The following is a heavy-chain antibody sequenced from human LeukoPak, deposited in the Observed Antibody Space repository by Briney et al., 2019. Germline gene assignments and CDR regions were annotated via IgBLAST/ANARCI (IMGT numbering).Heavy chain of an antibody. V-gene: IGHV1-18*01. CDR3: ARRSGTYPNSFDY. J-gene: IGHJ4*02. CDR2: ISAYNGNT. CDR1: GYTFTTYG. D-gene: IGHD1-26*01. Sequence: GASVKVSCKTSGYTFTTYGISWVRQAPGQGLEWMGWISAYNGNTNYAQNLQDRVTMTTDTSTSTAYMDLRSLRSDDTAVYYCARRSGTYPNSFDYWGQGTLVTVSS.